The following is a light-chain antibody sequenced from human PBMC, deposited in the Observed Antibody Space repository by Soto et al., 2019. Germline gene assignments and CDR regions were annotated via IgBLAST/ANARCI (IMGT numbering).Light chain of an antibody. J-gene: IGLJ3*02. CDR3: SSYTGGSTPHVL. CDR2: DVT. V-gene: IGLV2-14*01. CDR1: SSDVGGYKY. Sequence: QSALTQPASVSGSPGQSITISCTGSSSDVGGYKYVSWYQQHPGEAPKLMIYDVTYRPSGVSNRFSGSKSGNTASLTISGLQSEDEAHYYCSSYTGGSTPHVLFGGGTQLTVL.